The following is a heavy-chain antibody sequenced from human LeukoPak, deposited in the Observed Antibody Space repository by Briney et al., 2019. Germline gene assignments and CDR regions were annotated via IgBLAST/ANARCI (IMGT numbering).Heavy chain of an antibody. V-gene: IGHV4-59*01. CDR2: IYYSRST. J-gene: IGHJ6*03. CDR1: RDSISSYY. CDR3: ARRSHYYYYYYMDV. D-gene: IGHD1-26*01. Sequence: SETLSLTCTVSRDSISSYYCGWIRQPPRKGLEWIGYIYYSRSTNYNPSLKSRVTISVDTSKNQFSLKLSSVTAAETAVYYCARRSHYYYYYYMDVWGKGTTVTVSS.